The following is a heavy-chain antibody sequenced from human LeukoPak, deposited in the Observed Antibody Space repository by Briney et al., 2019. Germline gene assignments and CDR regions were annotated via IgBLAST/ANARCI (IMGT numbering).Heavy chain of an antibody. V-gene: IGHV4-59*01. J-gene: IGHJ6*02. Sequence: PSETLSLTCTVSGGSISSYYWSWIRQPPGKGLEWIGYIYYSGSTNYNPSLKSRVTISVDTSKNQFSLKLSSVTAADTAVYYCARDDATYGMDVWGQGTTDTVSS. D-gene: IGHD1-26*01. CDR2: IYYSGST. CDR3: ARDDATYGMDV. CDR1: GGSISSYY.